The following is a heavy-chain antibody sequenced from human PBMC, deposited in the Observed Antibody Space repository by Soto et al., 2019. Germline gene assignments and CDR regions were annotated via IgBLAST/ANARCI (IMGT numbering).Heavy chain of an antibody. J-gene: IGHJ5*02. CDR1: GYSFTIYS. CDR3: ARHYSSSSFTAELEH. V-gene: IGHV5-10-1*01. CDR2: IDPSDASA. D-gene: IGHD6-6*01. Sequence: ESLKIACKGSGYSFTIYSISWVRQIPGQVLEWIGRIDPSDASANDSPSFQGHVTISPDNSIGTAYLQWSSLKASDTAMYYCARHYSSSSFTAELEHSGQETLL.